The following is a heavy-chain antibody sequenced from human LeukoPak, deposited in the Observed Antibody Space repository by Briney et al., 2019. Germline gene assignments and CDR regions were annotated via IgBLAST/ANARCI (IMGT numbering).Heavy chain of an antibody. Sequence: SVKVSCKASGGTFSSYAISWVRQAPGQGFEWMGGIIPIFGTANYAQKFQGRVTITADESTSTAYMELSCLRSEDTAVYYCARDDSRGGIDDWGQGNLVTVSS. CDR1: GGTFSSYA. J-gene: IGHJ1*01. D-gene: IGHD3-16*01. V-gene: IGHV1-69*01. CDR2: IIPIFGTA. CDR3: ARDDSRGGIDD.